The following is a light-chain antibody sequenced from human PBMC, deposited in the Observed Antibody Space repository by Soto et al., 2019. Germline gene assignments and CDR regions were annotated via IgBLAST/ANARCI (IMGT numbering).Light chain of an antibody. Sequence: QSVLTQPPSASGSPGQSVTISCPGTSNDVGGYTYVSWNQQHPGKAPKLMTYEVSKRPSGVPDRFSGSKSGNTASLTVSWLQAEDEADYYCSSHAGSNNYVFGTGTKVTVL. V-gene: IGLV2-8*01. CDR3: SSHAGSNNYV. CDR1: SNDVGGYTY. J-gene: IGLJ1*01. CDR2: EVS.